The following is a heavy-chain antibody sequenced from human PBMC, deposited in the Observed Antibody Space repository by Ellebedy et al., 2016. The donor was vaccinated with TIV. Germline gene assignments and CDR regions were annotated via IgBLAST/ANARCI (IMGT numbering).Heavy chain of an antibody. CDR3: VRTGMDV. V-gene: IGHV3-30-3*01. Sequence: GESLKISCAASGFTFSSYAMHWVRQAPGKGLEWVAVISYDGSNKYYADSVKGRFTISRDNSKNTLYLQMNSLRAEDTAVYYCVRTGMDVWGQGTTVTVSS. CDR2: ISYDGSNK. J-gene: IGHJ6*02. CDR1: GFTFSSYA.